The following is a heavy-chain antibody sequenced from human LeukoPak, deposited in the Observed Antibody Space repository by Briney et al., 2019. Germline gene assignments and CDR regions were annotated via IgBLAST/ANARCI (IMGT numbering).Heavy chain of an antibody. CDR2: INPNSGGT. D-gene: IGHD6-13*01. J-gene: IGHJ5*02. CDR1: GYTFTGYY. V-gene: IGHV1-2*02. Sequence: GASVKVSCKASGYTFTGYYIHWVRQAPGQGLEWMGWINPNSGGTNYALKFQGRVTMTRDTSISTAYMELSRLKFDDSAVYYCARGDGFHSSSWYWFDPWGQGTLVTVSS. CDR3: ARGDGFHSSSWYWFDP.